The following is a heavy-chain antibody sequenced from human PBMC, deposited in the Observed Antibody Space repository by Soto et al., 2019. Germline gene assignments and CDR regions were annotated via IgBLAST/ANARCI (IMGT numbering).Heavy chain of an antibody. CDR3: AKELVDSGWTYFDY. J-gene: IGHJ4*02. Sequence: GGSLRLSCAASGFTFNTDAMSWVRQAPGKGLEWVSAISDSGGRTYYVDSVKGRFTISRDNSKNTLYLQMSSLRAEDTAVYFCAKELVDSGWTYFDYWGQGTLVTVSS. CDR2: ISDSGGRT. V-gene: IGHV3-23*01. CDR1: GFTFNTDA. D-gene: IGHD6-19*01.